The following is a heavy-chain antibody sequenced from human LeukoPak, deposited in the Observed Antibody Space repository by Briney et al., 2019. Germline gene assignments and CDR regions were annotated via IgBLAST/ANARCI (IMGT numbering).Heavy chain of an antibody. Sequence: ASVKVSCKASGFTFTSYDINWVRQATGQGLEWMGWISAYNGNTNYAQKLQGRVTMTTDTSTSTAYMELRSLRSDDTAVYYCARDPPSSSWYGDYWGQGTLVTVSS. CDR3: ARDPPSSSWYGDY. V-gene: IGHV1-18*01. CDR2: ISAYNGNT. CDR1: GFTFTSYD. J-gene: IGHJ4*02. D-gene: IGHD6-13*01.